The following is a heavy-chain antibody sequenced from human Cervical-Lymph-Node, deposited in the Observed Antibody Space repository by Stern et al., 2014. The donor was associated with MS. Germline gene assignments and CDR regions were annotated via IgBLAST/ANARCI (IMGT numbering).Heavy chain of an antibody. Sequence: EVQLVESGAEVKKPGESLKISCKGSGYSFTANWIAWVRPLPRKGLEWRGIIYPGDSDTRYSPSFQGQVTISADKSISTAYLQWSSLKASDTAMYYCARDYGDYAFDYWGQGTLVTVSS. V-gene: IGHV5-51*01. CDR2: IYPGDSDT. J-gene: IGHJ4*02. CDR3: ARDYGDYAFDY. D-gene: IGHD4-17*01. CDR1: GYSFTANW.